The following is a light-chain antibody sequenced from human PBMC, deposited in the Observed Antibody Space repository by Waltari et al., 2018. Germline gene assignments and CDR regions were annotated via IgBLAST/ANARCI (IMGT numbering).Light chain of an antibody. CDR3: QQYYSSPRT. CDR2: WAS. J-gene: IGKJ1*01. Sequence: DIVMTQSPDSLAVSLGERPAINCKSRQSVLHSSNNKNYLAWFQQKPGQPPKLLIYWASTRESGIPDRFSGSGSGTDFTLTISSLQAEDVAVYYCQQYYSSPRTFGQGTKVEIK. V-gene: IGKV4-1*01. CDR1: QSVLHSSNNKNY.